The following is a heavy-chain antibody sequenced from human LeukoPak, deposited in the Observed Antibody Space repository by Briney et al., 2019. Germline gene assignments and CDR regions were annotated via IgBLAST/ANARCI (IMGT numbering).Heavy chain of an antibody. Sequence: PSETLSLTCAVYGGSFSGYYWSWIRQPPGKGPEWIGEINHSGSTNYNPSLKSRVTISVDTSKNQFSLKLSSVTAADTAVYYCARGGLGGYCSSTSCSDYGMDVWGKGTTVTVSS. CDR1: GGSFSGYY. V-gene: IGHV4-34*01. D-gene: IGHD2-2*03. J-gene: IGHJ6*04. CDR3: ARGGLGGYCSSTSCSDYGMDV. CDR2: INHSGST.